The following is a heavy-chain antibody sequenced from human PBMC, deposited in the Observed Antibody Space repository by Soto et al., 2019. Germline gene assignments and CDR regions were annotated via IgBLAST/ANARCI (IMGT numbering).Heavy chain of an antibody. CDR1: GFTFRSYG. V-gene: IGHV3-30*18. CDR2: ISYDGSNK. Sequence: GGSLRLSCAASGFTFRSYGMHWVRQAPAKGLEWVAVISYDGSNKYYADSVKGRFTISRDNSKNTLYLQMNSLRAEDTAVYYCAKGGVGSTSTAFALWGQGTMVTVSS. D-gene: IGHD1-26*01. CDR3: AKGGVGSTSTAFAL. J-gene: IGHJ3*01.